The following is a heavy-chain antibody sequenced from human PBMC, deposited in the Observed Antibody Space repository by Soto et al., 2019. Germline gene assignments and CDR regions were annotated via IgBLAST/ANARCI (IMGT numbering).Heavy chain of an antibody. CDR1: GDTFSSFA. V-gene: IGHV1-69*12. D-gene: IGHD1-1*01. J-gene: IGHJ6*02. CDR2: IIPIFRTP. CDR3: ARDKDREQLGGNYYYALGV. Sequence: QVQLVQSGAEVKKPGSSVKVSCKASGDTFSSFAISWVRQAPGQGLEWMGGIIPIFRTPNYAQKFQGRVTITADEPTSTAYMELSSLTSEDTAVYYCARDKDREQLGGNYYYALGVWGQGTTVIVSS.